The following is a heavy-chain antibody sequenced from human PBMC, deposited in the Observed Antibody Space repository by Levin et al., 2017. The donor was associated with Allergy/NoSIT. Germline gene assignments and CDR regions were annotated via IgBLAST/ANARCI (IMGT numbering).Heavy chain of an antibody. J-gene: IGHJ3*02. CDR3: ARVTGDSGYDSGTGTFDI. Sequence: PGGSLRLSCAASGFKFRSYDMHWVRQAPGKGLEWVAVIRSDGSDKYYADSVKGRFTISRDNSKNTLFLQMNSLRVEDPAVFYCARVTGDSGYDSGTGTFDIWGQGTMVIVSS. CDR2: IRSDGSDK. CDR1: GFKFRSYD. D-gene: IGHD5-12*01. V-gene: IGHV3-33*01.